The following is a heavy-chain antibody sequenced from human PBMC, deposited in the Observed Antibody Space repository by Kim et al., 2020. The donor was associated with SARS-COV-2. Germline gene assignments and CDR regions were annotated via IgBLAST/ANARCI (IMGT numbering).Heavy chain of an antibody. D-gene: IGHD3-10*01. CDR1: GFTFSSYA. CDR2: ISGSGGST. CDR3: EGGGYYGSGSYWTDYGMDV. Sequence: GGSLRLSCAASGFTFSSYAMSWVRQAPGKGLEWVSAISGSGGSTYYADSVKGRFTISRDNSKNTLYLQMNSLRAEDTAVYYCEGGGYYGSGSYWTDYGMDVWGQGTTVTVSS. J-gene: IGHJ6*02. V-gene: IGHV3-23*01.